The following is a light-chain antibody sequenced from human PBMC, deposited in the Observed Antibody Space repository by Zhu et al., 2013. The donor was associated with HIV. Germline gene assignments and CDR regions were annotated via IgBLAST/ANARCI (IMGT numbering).Light chain of an antibody. CDR1: QSVSSN. Sequence: IVMTQSPATLSVSPGERATLSCRASQSVSSNLAWYQQKPGQAPRLLIYGASSRATGIPARFSGSGSGTEFTLTISSLQSEDFAVYYCQHYNNWPPWTFGQGTEGG. CDR2: GAS. J-gene: IGKJ1*01. V-gene: IGKV3-15*01. CDR3: QHYNNWPPWT.